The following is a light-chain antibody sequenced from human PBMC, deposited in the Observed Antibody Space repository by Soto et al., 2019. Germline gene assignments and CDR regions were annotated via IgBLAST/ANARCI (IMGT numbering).Light chain of an antibody. Sequence: DIQMTQAPSSLSASVGYRVTITCXASQSISSYLNWYQQKPGKAPKLLIYAASSLQSGVPSRFSGSGSGTDFTLTISSLQPEDFATYYCQQSYSTPPWTFGQGTKVDI. CDR3: QQSYSTPPWT. CDR2: AAS. CDR1: QSISSY. V-gene: IGKV1-39*01. J-gene: IGKJ1*01.